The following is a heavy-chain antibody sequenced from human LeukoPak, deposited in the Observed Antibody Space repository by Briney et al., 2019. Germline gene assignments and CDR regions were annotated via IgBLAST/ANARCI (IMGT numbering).Heavy chain of an antibody. CDR1: GDSITSSSYY. Sequence: PSETLSLTCTVSGDSITSSSYYWGWIRQPPGKGLEWIGTMYYTGTIYYNPSLKSRVTISVDTSKNQFSLSLSSVTAADTAVYYCARGDVDTAMVFDYWGQGTLVTVSS. D-gene: IGHD5-18*01. CDR3: ARGDVDTAMVFDY. J-gene: IGHJ4*02. V-gene: IGHV4-39*07. CDR2: MYYTGTI.